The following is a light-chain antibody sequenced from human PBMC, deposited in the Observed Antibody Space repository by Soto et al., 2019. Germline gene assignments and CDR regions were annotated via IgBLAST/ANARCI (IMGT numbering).Light chain of an antibody. J-gene: IGLJ3*02. V-gene: IGLV2-14*01. CDR1: SSDVGGYNY. Sequence: QSALTQPASVSGSPGQSITISCTGTSSDVGGYNYVSWYQQDPGKAPRLMIYDVTNRPSGVSNRFSGSKSGNTASLTIYGLQAEDEADYYCTSYTSSITRYVFGGGTKLTVL. CDR3: TSYTSSITRYV. CDR2: DVT.